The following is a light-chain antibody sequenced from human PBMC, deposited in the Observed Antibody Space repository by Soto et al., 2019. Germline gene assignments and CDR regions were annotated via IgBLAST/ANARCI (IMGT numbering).Light chain of an antibody. Sequence: DIQMTQSPSSLSASVGDRVTIACRASQGIRSYLAWYQQKPGKAPNLLIYSASTLQSGVPSRFSGSGSGTDFTLTISSLQPEDFATYYCQQYNSYPWTFGQGTKVDIK. V-gene: IGKV1-9*01. CDR3: QQYNSYPWT. J-gene: IGKJ1*01. CDR2: SAS. CDR1: QGIRSY.